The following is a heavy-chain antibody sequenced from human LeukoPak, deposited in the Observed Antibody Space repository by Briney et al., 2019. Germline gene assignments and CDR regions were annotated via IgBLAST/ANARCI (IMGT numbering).Heavy chain of an antibody. CDR2: ISAHNGNT. Sequence: ASVKVSCKASGYTFTSYGISWVRQAPGQGLEWMGWISAHNGNTKNAQKIQGRVTMTTDTSTSTAYMELRSLGSDDTAVYYCARGGVGATTYVWFDPWGQGTLVTVSS. CDR3: ARGGVGATTYVWFDP. CDR1: GYTFTSYG. V-gene: IGHV1-18*01. D-gene: IGHD1-26*01. J-gene: IGHJ5*02.